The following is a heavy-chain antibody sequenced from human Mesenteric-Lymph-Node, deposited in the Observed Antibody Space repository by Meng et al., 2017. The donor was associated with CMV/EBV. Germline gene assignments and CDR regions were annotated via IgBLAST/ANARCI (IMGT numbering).Heavy chain of an antibody. D-gene: IGHD3-9*01. CDR3: ARTEVVPPAIGYFVY. V-gene: IGHV1-2*02. Sequence: ASVKVSCKASGYTFTSYAMNWVRQAPGQGLEWMGWINPNRGDTKYAQKVQGRVIMTRDTSITTAYVELSSLRSDDTAVYYCARTEVVPPAIGYFVYWGQGTLVTVS. CDR1: GYTFTSYA. CDR2: INPNRGDT. J-gene: IGHJ4*02.